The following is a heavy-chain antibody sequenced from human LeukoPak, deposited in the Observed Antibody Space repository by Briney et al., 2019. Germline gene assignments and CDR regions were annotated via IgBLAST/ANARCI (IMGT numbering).Heavy chain of an antibody. D-gene: IGHD2-2*02. Sequence: GGSLRLSCAASGFTFSSYAMSWVRQAPGKGLVCVSRISGDGSSTSYADSVKGRFTVSRDNAKNTLCLQMNSLRAEDTAVYYCAKGLSINWFDPWGQGTLVTVSS. CDR2: ISGDGSST. CDR3: AKGLSINWFDP. V-gene: IGHV3-74*01. CDR1: GFTFSSYA. J-gene: IGHJ5*02.